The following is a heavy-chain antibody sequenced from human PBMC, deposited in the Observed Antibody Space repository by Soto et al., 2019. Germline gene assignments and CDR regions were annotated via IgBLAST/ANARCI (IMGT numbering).Heavy chain of an antibody. CDR3: AKGGGFGTGAYYNVAY. J-gene: IGHJ4*02. V-gene: IGHV3-23*01. CDR2: TTDDGGRT. D-gene: IGHD3-10*01. CDR1: GFSFSSYA. Sequence: EVQLLESGGGLGEPGGSLRLSCTASGFSFSSYAMTWVRQAPGKGLEWVSSTTDDGGRTFYADSVKGRFTISRDNSNNRLYLQMNSLRAEDTALYYCAKGGGFGTGAYYNVAYWGQGTLVTVSS.